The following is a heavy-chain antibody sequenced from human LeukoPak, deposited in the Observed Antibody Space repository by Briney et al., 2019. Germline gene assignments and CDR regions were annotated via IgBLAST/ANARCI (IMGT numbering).Heavy chain of an antibody. J-gene: IGHJ4*02. CDR2: IDYSGAT. V-gene: IGHV4-59*01. D-gene: IGHD3-10*01. CDR1: GGSISTYY. CDR3: ARVGSYCFEY. Sequence: PSETLSLTCTVSGGSISTYYWSWIRQPPGKGLEWIGYIDYSGATNYNPSLKSRATMSVDTSKHQFSLKLSSVTAADTAVYYCARVGSYCFEYWGQGTLVTISS.